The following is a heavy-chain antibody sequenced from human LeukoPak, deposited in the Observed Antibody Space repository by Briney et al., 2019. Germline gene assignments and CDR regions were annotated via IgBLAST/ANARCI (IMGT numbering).Heavy chain of an antibody. V-gene: IGHV3-11*04. D-gene: IGHD3-22*01. CDR1: GFTFGDYY. CDR3: ARVGYDSSGRFDY. Sequence: GGSLRLSCAASGFTFGDYYMTWIRQAPGKGLEWVSHISSSGSIIYYADSVKGRFIISRDNAKNSLYLQMNSLRAEDTAVYFCARVGYDSSGRFDYWGQGTLVTVSS. CDR2: ISSSGSII. J-gene: IGHJ4*02.